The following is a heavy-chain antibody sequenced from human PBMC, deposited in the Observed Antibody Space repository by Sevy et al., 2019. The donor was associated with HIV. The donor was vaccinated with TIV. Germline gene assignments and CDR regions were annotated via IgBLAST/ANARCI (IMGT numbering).Heavy chain of an antibody. CDR3: ARTRCGGKCYSYRHYYDYDMDV. J-gene: IGHJ6*02. V-gene: IGHV1-18*04. D-gene: IGHD2-21*01. Sequence: ASVKVSCKASGYTFTSNIITWVRQAPGQGLQWMGWISVYNGDTKYAQKLQGRVTMTTDTSTSTAYMELRSLRSDDTVVYYGARTRCGGKCYSYRHYYDYDMDVWGQGTTVTVSS. CDR2: ISVYNGDT. CDR1: GYTFTSNI.